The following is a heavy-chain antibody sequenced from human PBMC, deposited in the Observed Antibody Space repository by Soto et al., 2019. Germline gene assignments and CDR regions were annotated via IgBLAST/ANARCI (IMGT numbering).Heavy chain of an antibody. V-gene: IGHV4-4*07. J-gene: IGHJ5*01. CDR2: IYTSGST. D-gene: IGHD6-13*01. CDR1: GGSISNYY. CDR3: ARQTTYSSSWYDY. Sequence: SENLSLTCTVSGGSISNYYWTWIRQPAGKGLEWIGRIYTSGSTNYNPSLKSRVTMSVDTSKNQFSLKLSSATAADTALYYCARQTTYSSSWYDYWGHGTLVT.